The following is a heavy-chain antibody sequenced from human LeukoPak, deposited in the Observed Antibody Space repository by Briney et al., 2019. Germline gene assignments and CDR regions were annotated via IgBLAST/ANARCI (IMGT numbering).Heavy chain of an antibody. CDR1: GFTFGDYA. V-gene: IGHV3-49*04. CDR3: TRDIAARHLWGYYYYGMDV. CDR2: IRSKAYGGTT. J-gene: IGHJ6*02. Sequence: GGSLRLSCTASGFTFGDYAMSWVRQAPGKGLEWVGFIRSKAYGGTTEYAASVKGRFTISRDDSKSIAYLQMNSLKTEDTAVYYCTRDIAARHLWGYYYYGMDVWGQGTTVTVSS. D-gene: IGHD6-6*01.